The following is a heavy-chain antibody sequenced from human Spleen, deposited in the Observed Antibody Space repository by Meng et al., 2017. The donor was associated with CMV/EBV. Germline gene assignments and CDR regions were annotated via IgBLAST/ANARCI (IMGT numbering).Heavy chain of an antibody. Sequence: GGSLRLSCAASGFTFSSYSMNWVRQAPGKGLEWVSYISSSSSTIYYADSVKGRFTISRDNAKNSLYLQMNSLRAEDTAVYYCTRSAYYYDSSGSYWGQGTPVTVSS. CDR2: ISSSSSTI. CDR1: GFTFSSYS. D-gene: IGHD3-22*01. J-gene: IGHJ4*02. V-gene: IGHV3-48*04. CDR3: TRSAYYYDSSGSY.